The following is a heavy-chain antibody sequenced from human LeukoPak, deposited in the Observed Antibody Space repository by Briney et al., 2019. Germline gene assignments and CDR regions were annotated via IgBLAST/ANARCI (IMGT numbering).Heavy chain of an antibody. Sequence: GGSLRLSCAASGLTFSSYAMSWVRQAPGKGLEWVSYISSSTSTIYYADSVKGRFTISRDNAKNSLYLQMNSLRDEDTAVYYCARAYCGGGFCYSGFDFWGQGTLVTVSS. CDR1: GLTFSSYA. CDR2: ISSSTSTI. D-gene: IGHD2-15*01. J-gene: IGHJ4*02. V-gene: IGHV3-48*02. CDR3: ARAYCGGGFCYSGFDF.